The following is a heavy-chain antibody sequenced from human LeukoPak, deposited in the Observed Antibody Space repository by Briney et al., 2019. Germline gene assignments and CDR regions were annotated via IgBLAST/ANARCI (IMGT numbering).Heavy chain of an antibody. CDR3: ARDNRGYNYFDY. J-gene: IGHJ4*02. CDR2: IWYDGSNK. CDR1: GFTFSSYG. Sequence: PGGSLRLSCAASGFTFSSYGMHWVRQAPGKGLEWVAVIWYDGSNKYYADSVKGRFTISRDNSKNTLYLQMNSLRAEDTAVYYCARDNRGYNYFDYWGQGTPVTVSS. V-gene: IGHV3-33*01. D-gene: IGHD5-24*01.